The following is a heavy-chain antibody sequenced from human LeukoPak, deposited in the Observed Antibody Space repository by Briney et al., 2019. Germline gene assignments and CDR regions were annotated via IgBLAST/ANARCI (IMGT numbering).Heavy chain of an antibody. CDR2: IYSGGST. J-gene: IGHJ4*02. CDR1: GFTVSSNF. CDR3: ALGVVTDY. Sequence: HPGGSLRLSCAASGFTVSSNFMSWVRQAPGKGLEWVSVIYSGGSTYYADSVKGRFTISRDNSKNTLYLQMNSLRVEDTAVYYCALGVVTDYWGQGTLVTVSS. V-gene: IGHV3-66*01. D-gene: IGHD3-22*01.